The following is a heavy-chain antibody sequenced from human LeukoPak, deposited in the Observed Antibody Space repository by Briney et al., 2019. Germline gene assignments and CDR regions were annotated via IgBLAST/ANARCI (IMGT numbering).Heavy chain of an antibody. V-gene: IGHV3-21*01. CDR1: GFTFSSYG. Sequence: KPGGSLRLSCAASGFTFSSYGMHWVRQAPGKGLEWVSSISSSSSYIYYADSVKGRFTISRDNAKNSLYLQMNSLRAEDTAVYYCARSWRKWFQDYWGQGTLVTVSS. D-gene: IGHD3-22*01. J-gene: IGHJ4*02. CDR2: ISSSSSYI. CDR3: ARSWRKWFQDY.